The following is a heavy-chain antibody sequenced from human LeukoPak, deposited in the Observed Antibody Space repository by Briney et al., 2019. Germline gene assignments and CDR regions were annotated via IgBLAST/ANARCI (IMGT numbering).Heavy chain of an antibody. Sequence: GGSLRLSCAASGFTFDDYAMHWVRQAPGKGLEWVSLISGDGGSTYYADSVKGRFTISRDNSKNSLYLQMNSLRTEDTALYYCAKDSARAMILTVLYYYYYGMDVWGQGTTVTVSS. CDR2: ISGDGGST. V-gene: IGHV3-43*02. D-gene: IGHD3-9*01. J-gene: IGHJ6*02. CDR3: AKDSARAMILTVLYYYYYGMDV. CDR1: GFTFDDYA.